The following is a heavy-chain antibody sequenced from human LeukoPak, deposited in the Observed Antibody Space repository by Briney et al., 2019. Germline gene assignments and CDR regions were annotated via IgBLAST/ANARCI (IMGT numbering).Heavy chain of an antibody. CDR2: ISHTGST. CDR3: ARHGPTAFDY. V-gene: IGHV4-30-2*01. D-gene: IGHD4-17*01. CDR1: DGSISSGAYY. Sequence: SETLSLTCTVSDGSISSGAYYWTWIRQPPGKGLEWIGYISHTGSTYYNPSLKSRVTISVDRSKNQFSLKLSSVTAADTAVYYCARHGPTAFDYWGQGTLVTVSS. J-gene: IGHJ4*02.